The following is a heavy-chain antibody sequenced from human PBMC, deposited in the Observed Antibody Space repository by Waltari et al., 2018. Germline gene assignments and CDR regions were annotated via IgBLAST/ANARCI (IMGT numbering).Heavy chain of an antibody. V-gene: IGHV3-33*03. J-gene: IGHJ4*02. D-gene: IGHD3-10*01. Sequence: QVQLVESGGGVVQPGKSLRLSCVASGFSLSNYGMHWVRQTPGRGLGWVALTWSGGSVEYSADSVRGRFTVSRDNSKNILYLDMDSLRVDDTATYYCAKDAFGNTYLDYWGQGTLVTVSS. CDR1: GFSLSNYG. CDR3: AKDAFGNTYLDY. CDR2: TWSGGSVE.